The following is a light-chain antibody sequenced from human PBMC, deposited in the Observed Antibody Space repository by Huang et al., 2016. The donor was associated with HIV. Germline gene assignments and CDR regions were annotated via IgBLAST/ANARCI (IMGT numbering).Light chain of an antibody. CDR2: AAS. Sequence: EVVMSQSPVTLSVSPGERATLSCRASQSVGSNLAWYQQTPGQAPRLLIYAASTRATGIPARFSGSGSGTEFTLTISSLQSEDFAVYFCQQYNDWPLLTFGPGTKVDIK. CDR1: QSVGSN. V-gene: IGKV3-15*01. CDR3: QQYNDWPLLT. J-gene: IGKJ3*01.